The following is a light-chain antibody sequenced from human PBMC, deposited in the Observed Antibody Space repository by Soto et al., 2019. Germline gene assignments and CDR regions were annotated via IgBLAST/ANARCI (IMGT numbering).Light chain of an antibody. Sequence: EIWLTQSPDTLSLSPGERATLSCGGSQSVRSERLAWYQHKRGQAPRLVIFDASSRATGIPDRFSGSGSGTDLTITITRMETEDFEVYLCQQYDVSPITFGLGTRLEIK. J-gene: IGKJ5*01. CDR2: DAS. CDR1: QSVRSER. CDR3: QQYDVSPIT. V-gene: IGKV3-20*01.